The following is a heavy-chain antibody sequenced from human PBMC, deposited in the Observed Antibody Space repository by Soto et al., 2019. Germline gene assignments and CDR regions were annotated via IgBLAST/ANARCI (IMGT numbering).Heavy chain of an antibody. CDR2: MNQDGSQK. Sequence: EVQLVESGGGLVQPGGSLRLSCAASGFSFSSYWMSWVRQAPGKGLEWVANMNQDGSQKFYVDSVKGRFTISRDNAKTSVYLQMNSLRDEDTAVYYCARDVGRGWLRFDYGGRGTLVIVSS. CDR1: GFSFSSYW. CDR3: ARDVGRGWLRFDY. J-gene: IGHJ4*02. D-gene: IGHD5-12*01. V-gene: IGHV3-7*01.